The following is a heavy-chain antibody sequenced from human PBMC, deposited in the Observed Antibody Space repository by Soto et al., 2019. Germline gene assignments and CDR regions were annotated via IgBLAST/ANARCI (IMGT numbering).Heavy chain of an antibody. CDR1: GGSISSGGYY. V-gene: IGHV4-31*03. Sequence: PSETLSLTCTVSGGSISSGGYYWNWIRQHPGKGLEWIGYIYYSGSTYYNPSLKSRVTISVDTSKNQFSLKLSSVTAADTAVYYCARASGIVVFIDYWGQGTLVTVS. D-gene: IGHD2-2*01. CDR3: ARASGIVVFIDY. CDR2: IYYSGST. J-gene: IGHJ4*02.